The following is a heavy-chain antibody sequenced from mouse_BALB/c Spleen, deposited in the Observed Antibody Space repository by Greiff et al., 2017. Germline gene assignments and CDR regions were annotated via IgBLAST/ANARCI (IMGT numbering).Heavy chain of an antibody. CDR1: GFTFTDYY. Sequence: EVMLVESGGGLVQPGGSLRLSCATSGFTFTDYYMSWVRQPPGKALEWLGFIRNKANGYTTEYSASVKGRFTISRDNSQSILYLQMNTLRAEDSATYYCARDMAFAYWGQGTLVTVSA. V-gene: IGHV7-3*02. CDR2: IRNKANGYTT. CDR3: ARDMAFAY. J-gene: IGHJ3*01.